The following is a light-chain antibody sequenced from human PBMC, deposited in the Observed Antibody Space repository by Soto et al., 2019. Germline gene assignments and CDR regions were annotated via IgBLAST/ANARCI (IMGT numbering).Light chain of an antibody. CDR3: QQDNKCLRT. CDR1: QSVSSN. Sequence: IVLPHARAPLFVSPGASATLSWRASQSVSSNLAWYQQKPGQAPRLLIYGASTRATGIPARFSGSGSGTEFTLTICSLQSEDFAVYYCQQDNKCLRTLGEGTKVEI. CDR2: GAS. J-gene: IGKJ4*02. V-gene: IGKV3-15*01.